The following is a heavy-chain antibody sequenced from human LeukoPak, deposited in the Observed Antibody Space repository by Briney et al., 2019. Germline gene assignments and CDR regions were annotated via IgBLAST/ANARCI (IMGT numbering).Heavy chain of an antibody. Sequence: SETLSLTCTVSGGSISGGSYYWSWIRQPAGKGLEWIGRIYTSGSTYYNPSLKSRVTISVDTSKNQFYLKLSSVTAADTAVYYCAREGSTSGNWFDPWGQGTLVTVSS. D-gene: IGHD2-2*01. CDR1: GGSISGGSYY. J-gene: IGHJ5*02. CDR2: IYTSGST. V-gene: IGHV4-61*02. CDR3: AREGSTSGNWFDP.